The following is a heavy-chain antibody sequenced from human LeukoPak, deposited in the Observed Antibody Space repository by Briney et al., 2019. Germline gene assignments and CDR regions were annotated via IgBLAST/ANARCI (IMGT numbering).Heavy chain of an antibody. CDR1: GYSFTSYC. J-gene: IGHJ3*01. Sequence: GESLKTSCKVSGYSFTSYCIGWVRQIHGKGLEWMGIISPGDSGPTYSPSFQGQVTISVDKSINTAYLQWSSLQASDTAMYYCGMSGDRVPLQDDVFDVWGQGTMVTVST. D-gene: IGHD1-26*01. V-gene: IGHV5-51*01. CDR3: GMSGDRVPLQDDVFDV. CDR2: ISPGDSGP.